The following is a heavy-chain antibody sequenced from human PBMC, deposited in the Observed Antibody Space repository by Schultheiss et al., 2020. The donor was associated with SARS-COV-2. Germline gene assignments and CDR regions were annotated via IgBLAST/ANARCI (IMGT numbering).Heavy chain of an antibody. CDR2: VSHSGGT. D-gene: IGHD3-10*01. Sequence: SETLSLTCAVYGESFSGFSWTWIRQSPGKGLEWIGQVSHSGGTHFNPSLKRRLTISIDTSKRQFSLKLSSVTAADTAVYYCARKIYGSGSYYDYWGQGTLVTVSS. V-gene: IGHV4-34*01. CDR1: GESFSGFS. J-gene: IGHJ4*02. CDR3: ARKIYGSGSYYDY.